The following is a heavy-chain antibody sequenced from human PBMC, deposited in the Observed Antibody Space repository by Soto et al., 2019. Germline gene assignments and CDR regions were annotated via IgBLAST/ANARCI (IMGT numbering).Heavy chain of an antibody. CDR3: ASGSSASAYIDS. CDR1: GGSFSGYY. CDR2: INHSGST. J-gene: IGHJ4*02. Sequence: PSETLSLTCAVYGGSFSGYYWSWIRQPPGKGLEWIGEINHSGSTNYNPSLKSRVTISVDTSKNQFSLKLTSVTAADTAVYFCASGSSASAYIDSWGQGTLVTVSS. V-gene: IGHV4-34*01. D-gene: IGHD6-19*01.